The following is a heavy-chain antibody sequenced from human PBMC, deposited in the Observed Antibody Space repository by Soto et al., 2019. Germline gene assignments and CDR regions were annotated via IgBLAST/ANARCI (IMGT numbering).Heavy chain of an antibody. D-gene: IGHD5-12*01. J-gene: IGHJ4*02. CDR1: GFTLSRYS. Sequence: GGSLRLSCAASGFTLSRYSMNWVRQAPGKGLEWLSYIDSSSDTIYYADSVKGRFIISRDNAKNSLYLQMNSLRDEDMAVYYCARGGVATIFGDSWGQGTLVTVSS. CDR2: IDSSSDTI. V-gene: IGHV3-48*02. CDR3: ARGGVATIFGDS.